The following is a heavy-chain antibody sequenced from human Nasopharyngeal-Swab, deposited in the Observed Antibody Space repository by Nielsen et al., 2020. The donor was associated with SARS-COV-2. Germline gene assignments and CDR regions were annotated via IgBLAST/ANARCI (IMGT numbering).Heavy chain of an antibody. CDR3: ARSRIAAAGTPFDY. Sequence: SGPTLVNPTQTLTLTCTVSGFSLSTSGMGVSWIRQPPGKALEWLALIDWDDDKYYSTSLKTRLTISKDTSKNQVVLTMTNMDPVDTATYYCARSRIAAAGTPFDYWGQGTLVTVSS. D-gene: IGHD6-13*01. J-gene: IGHJ4*02. CDR2: IDWDDDK. CDR1: GFSLSTSGMG. V-gene: IGHV2-70*01.